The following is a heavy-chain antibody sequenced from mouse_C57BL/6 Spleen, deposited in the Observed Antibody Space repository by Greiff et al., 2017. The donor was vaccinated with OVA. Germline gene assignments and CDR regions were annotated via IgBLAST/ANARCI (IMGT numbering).Heavy chain of an antibody. V-gene: IGHV1-81*01. D-gene: IGHD4-1*01. CDR3: ARNWDGGAMDY. Sequence: VQLQQSGAELARPGASVKLSCKASGYTFTSYGISWVKQRTGQGLEWIGEIYPRSGNTYYNEKFKGKATLTADKSSSTAYMELRSLTSEDSAVYFCARNWDGGAMDYWGQGTSVTVSS. CDR2: IYPRSGNT. J-gene: IGHJ4*01. CDR1: GYTFTSYG.